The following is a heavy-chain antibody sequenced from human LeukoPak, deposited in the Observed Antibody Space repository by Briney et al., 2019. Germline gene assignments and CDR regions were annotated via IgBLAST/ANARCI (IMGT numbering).Heavy chain of an antibody. D-gene: IGHD4-17*01. Sequence: ASVKVSCKTSGYTFTGYYMHWVRQAPGQGLEWMGWINPNTGTTKYAQSFQGRVTMTTDTSISTAYMELSRLRSDDTAVYYCARGDYGDYLDAFDIWGQGTMVTVSS. V-gene: IGHV1-2*02. CDR1: GYTFTGYY. J-gene: IGHJ3*02. CDR2: INPNTGTT. CDR3: ARGDYGDYLDAFDI.